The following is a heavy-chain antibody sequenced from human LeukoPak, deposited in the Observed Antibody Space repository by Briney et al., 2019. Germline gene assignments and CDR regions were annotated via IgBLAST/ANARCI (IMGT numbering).Heavy chain of an antibody. CDR3: ARVSIAAAGPNLDY. J-gene: IGHJ4*02. D-gene: IGHD6-13*01. CDR1: GYTFTGYY. V-gene: IGHV1-2*02. Sequence: ASVKVSCTASGYTFTGYYMHWVRQAPGQGLEWMGWINPNSGGTNYAQKFQGRVTMTRDTSISTAYMELSRLRSDDTAVYYCARVSIAAAGPNLDYWGQGTLVTVSS. CDR2: INPNSGGT.